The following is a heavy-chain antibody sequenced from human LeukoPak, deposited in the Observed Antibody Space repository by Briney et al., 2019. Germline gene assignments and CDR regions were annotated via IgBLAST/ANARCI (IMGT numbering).Heavy chain of an antibody. D-gene: IGHD1-1*01. CDR1: GYTFTSYD. Sequence: GASVKVSCKASGYTFTSYDINWVRQATGQGLEWMGWMNPNSGNTGYAQKFQGRVTMTRNTSISTAYMELSSLRSEDTAVYYCADLQRGGPSTGTTNWFDPWGQGTLVTVSS. CDR3: ADLQRGGPSTGTTNWFDP. V-gene: IGHV1-8*01. J-gene: IGHJ5*02. CDR2: MNPNSGNT.